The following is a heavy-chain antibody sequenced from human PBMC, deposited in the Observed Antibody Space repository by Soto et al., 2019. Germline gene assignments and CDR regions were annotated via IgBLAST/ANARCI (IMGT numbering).Heavy chain of an antibody. CDR3: ARDFRYCSSTSCYHYGMDV. V-gene: IGHV1-2*04. CDR2: INPNSGGT. D-gene: IGHD2-2*01. Sequence: QVQLVQSGAEVKKPGASVKVSCKASGYTFTGYYMHWVRQAPGQGLEWMGWINPNSGGTNYAQKFQGWVTMTRDTSISTAYMGLSRLRSDDTAVYYCARDFRYCSSTSCYHYGMDVWGQGTTVTVSS. CDR1: GYTFTGYY. J-gene: IGHJ6*02.